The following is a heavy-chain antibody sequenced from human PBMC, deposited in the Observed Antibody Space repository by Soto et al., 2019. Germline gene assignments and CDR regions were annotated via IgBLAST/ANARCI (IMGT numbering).Heavy chain of an antibody. CDR3: ARQRFRAFGS. CDR1: GDSVSSTDAA. V-gene: IGHV6-1*01. J-gene: IGHJ4*02. Sequence: PSQTLSLTCVISGDSVSSTDAAWVWIRQSPSRGLECLGRTFYRSQWSSDYAGSLKGRVTINADTSKNQFSLRLDSVTPDDTAVYYCARQRFRAFGSCGQGTLVTVSS. CDR2: TFYRSQWSS.